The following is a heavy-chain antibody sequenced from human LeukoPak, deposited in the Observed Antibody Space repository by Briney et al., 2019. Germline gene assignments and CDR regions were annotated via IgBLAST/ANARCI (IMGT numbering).Heavy chain of an antibody. D-gene: IGHD6-19*01. V-gene: IGHV5-51*01. Sequence: GESLKISCKGSGYRFTSYWIGWVRQMPGKGLEWMGIIYPGDSDTRYSPSFQGQVTISADKSFSTAYLQWSTLKASDTAMYYCARQRYTSGLDAFDIWGQGTMVTVSS. CDR3: ARQRYTSGLDAFDI. J-gene: IGHJ3*02. CDR1: GYRFTSYW. CDR2: IYPGDSDT.